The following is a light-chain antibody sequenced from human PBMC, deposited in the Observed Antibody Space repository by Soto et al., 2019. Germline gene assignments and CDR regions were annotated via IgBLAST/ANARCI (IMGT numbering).Light chain of an antibody. Sequence: DIQMTQSPSSLSASVGDRVTITCQASQDIRHSLNWYQQKPGIAPNLLIFDASDLETGVPSRFSGSGSGTDFSFTISSLQPEDIATYYCQQYENMPLTFGGGTKVEIK. CDR2: DAS. CDR3: QQYENMPLT. V-gene: IGKV1-33*01. CDR1: QDIRHS. J-gene: IGKJ4*01.